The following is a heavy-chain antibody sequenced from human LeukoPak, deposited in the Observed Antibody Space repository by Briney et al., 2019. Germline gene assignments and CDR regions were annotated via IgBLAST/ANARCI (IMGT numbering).Heavy chain of an antibody. D-gene: IGHD3-10*02. CDR1: GLTFSDYY. CDR2: ISGSSGYT. CDR3: ATVSYYVFDY. Sequence: PGGSLRLFCAASGLTFSDYYMSWVRQAPGKGLEWVSYISGSSGYTNYADSVKGRFTISRDNTKNSLYLQMNNLRAADTAVYYCATVSYYVFDYCGQGKLFTVSS. V-gene: IGHV3-11*03. J-gene: IGHJ4*02.